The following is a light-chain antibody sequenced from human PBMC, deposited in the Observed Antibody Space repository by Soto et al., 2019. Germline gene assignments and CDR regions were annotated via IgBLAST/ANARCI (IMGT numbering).Light chain of an antibody. CDR2: ADN. CDR1: SGTVASNY. V-gene: IGLV6-57*02. J-gene: IGLJ2*01. CDR3: VLYMRSGISV. Sequence: NFMLTQPHAVSESPGKTVTISCTGKSGTVASNYVQWYQQRPGSAPTTVIYADNERSSGVPDRFSGSILGNRAALTITGAQADDESDYYCVLYMRSGISVFGGGTKLTVL.